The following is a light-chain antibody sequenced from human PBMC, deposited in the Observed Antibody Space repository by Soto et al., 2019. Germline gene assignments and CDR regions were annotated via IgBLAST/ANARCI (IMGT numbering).Light chain of an antibody. V-gene: IGKV3-20*01. Sequence: VLVQCKGIHLVSRGKRETISCRASQSVSSSYLAWYQQKPGQAPRLLICVASKRATGIPDRFSGSGSGTDFSLTISRLEPEDFGVYYCQQYGSSPLSFGGGTKVDIK. CDR1: QSVSSSY. J-gene: IGKJ4*01. CDR2: VAS. CDR3: QQYGSSPLS.